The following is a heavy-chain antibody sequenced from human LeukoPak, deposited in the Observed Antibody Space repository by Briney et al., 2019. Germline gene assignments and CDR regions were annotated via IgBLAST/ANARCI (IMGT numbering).Heavy chain of an antibody. Sequence: GGSLRPSCAASGFAFGSYAMSWVRQAPGKGLEWVSAISGSGGSTYYADSVKGRFTISRDNSKNTLYLQMNSLRAEDTAVYYCAKGGYYDNPGDYWGQGTLVTVSS. CDR1: GFAFGSYA. J-gene: IGHJ4*02. D-gene: IGHD3-22*01. CDR3: AKGGYYDNPGDY. CDR2: ISGSGGST. V-gene: IGHV3-23*01.